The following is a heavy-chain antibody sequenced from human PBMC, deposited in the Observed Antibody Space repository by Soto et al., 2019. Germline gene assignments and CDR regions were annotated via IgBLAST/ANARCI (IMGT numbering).Heavy chain of an antibody. J-gene: IGHJ6*02. Sequence: QVQLVESGGGVVQPGRSLILSCAASEFTFSNYGMHWVRQAPGKGLEWVAVILNDGSNRYHADSVKDRFTISRDNSKNALFLQMNSLRAEDTAVYYWARDDEYSGNGMDVWGQGTTVTVS. D-gene: IGHD3-10*01. V-gene: IGHV3-33*01. CDR2: ILNDGSNR. CDR3: ARDDEYSGNGMDV. CDR1: EFTFSNYG.